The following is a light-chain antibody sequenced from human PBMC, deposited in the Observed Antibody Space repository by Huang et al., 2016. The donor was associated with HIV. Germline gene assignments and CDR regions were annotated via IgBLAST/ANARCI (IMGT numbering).Light chain of an antibody. Sequence: DIVLTQSPDSLAVSLGERATINCSSIRSILYNSNNKNYLAWHQQKPGQSPKLLIYWASTRESGVPDRFSGSGSETDFTLTISSLQAEDVAVYFCQQYYTTPGTFGPGTTVHIK. V-gene: IGKV4-1*01. CDR3: QQYYTTPGT. J-gene: IGKJ3*01. CDR1: RSILYNSNNKNY. CDR2: WAS.